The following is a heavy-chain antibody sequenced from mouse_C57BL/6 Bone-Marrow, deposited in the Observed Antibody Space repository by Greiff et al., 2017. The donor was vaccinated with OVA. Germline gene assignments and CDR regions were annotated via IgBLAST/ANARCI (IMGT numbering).Heavy chain of an antibody. CDR3: ARRNAMDY. CDR1: GYTFTDYY. CDR2: IYPGSGNT. Sequence: QVQLQQSGAELVRPGASVKLSCKASGYTFTDYYISWVKQRPGQGLEWIARIYPGSGNTYYNEKFKGKATLTAEKSSSTAYMQLSSLTSEDSAVYFCARRNAMDYWGQGTSVTVSS. V-gene: IGHV1-76*01. J-gene: IGHJ4*01.